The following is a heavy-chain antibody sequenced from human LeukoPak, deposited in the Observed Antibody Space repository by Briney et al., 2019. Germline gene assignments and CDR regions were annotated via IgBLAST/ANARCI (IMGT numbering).Heavy chain of an antibody. CDR3: AREDWVPDCSGGSCYYMDV. D-gene: IGHD2-15*01. CDR2: INWNGGST. CDR1: GFTFDDYG. J-gene: IGHJ6*03. V-gene: IGHV3-20*04. Sequence: PGGSLRLSCAASGFTFDDYGMSWVRQAPGKGLEWVSGINWNGGSTGYADSVKGQFTISRDNAKNSLYLQMNSLRAEDTALYYCAREDWVPDCSGGSCYYMDVWGKGTTVTVSS.